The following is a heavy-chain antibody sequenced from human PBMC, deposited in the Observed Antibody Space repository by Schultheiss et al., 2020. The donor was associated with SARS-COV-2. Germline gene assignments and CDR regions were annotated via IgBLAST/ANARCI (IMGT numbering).Heavy chain of an antibody. V-gene: IGHV3-30*04. CDR3: ARGRDIVVVPAAPAPPWFDP. CDR2: ISYDGSNK. J-gene: IGHJ5*02. D-gene: IGHD2-2*01. CDR1: GFTFSDYA. Sequence: GGSLRLSCAASGFTFSDYAMHWVRQAPGKGLEWVAVISYDGSNKYYADSVKGRFTISRDNSKNTLYLQMNSLRAEDTAVYYCARGRDIVVVPAAPAPPWFDPWGQGTLVTVSS.